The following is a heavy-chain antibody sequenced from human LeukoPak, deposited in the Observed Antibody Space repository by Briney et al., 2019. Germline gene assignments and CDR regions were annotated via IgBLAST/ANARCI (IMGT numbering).Heavy chain of an antibody. J-gene: IGHJ4*02. CDR2: IIPIPGIP. V-gene: IGHV1-69*04. CDR1: GDTFGSYA. CDR3: ATDSACFVDSNSCHRLDY. D-gene: IGHD6-13*01. Sequence: GASVKVSCKASGDTFGSYAFSWVRQAPGQGLEWVGRIIPIPGIPNYAQKFQGRVSLTADRSTSTAYMELSSLRSEDTAVYYCATDSACFVDSNSCHRLDYWGQGTLVTSPQ.